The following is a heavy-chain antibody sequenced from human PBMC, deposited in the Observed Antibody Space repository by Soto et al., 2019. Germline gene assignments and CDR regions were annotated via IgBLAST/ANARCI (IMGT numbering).Heavy chain of an antibody. Sequence: SETLSLTCTVSGGSISSYYWSWIRQPPGKGLEWIGYIYYSGSTNYNPSLKSRVTISVDTSKNQFSLKLSSVTAADTAVYYCARLPPDSSGWPNYYYYYYMDVWGKGTTVTVSS. CDR1: GGSISSYY. J-gene: IGHJ6*03. D-gene: IGHD6-19*01. V-gene: IGHV4-59*08. CDR3: ARLPPDSSGWPNYYYYYYMDV. CDR2: IYYSGST.